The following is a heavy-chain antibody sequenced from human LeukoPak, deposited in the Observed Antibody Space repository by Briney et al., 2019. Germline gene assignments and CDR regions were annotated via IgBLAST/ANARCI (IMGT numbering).Heavy chain of an antibody. J-gene: IGHJ3*02. Sequence: SETLSLTCTVSGGSISSGSYYWSWIRQPAGKGLEWIGRIYTSGSTNYNPSLKSRVTISVDTSKNQFSLKLSSVTAADTAVYYCAREKTMVRGVDAFDIWGQGTMVTVPS. D-gene: IGHD3-10*01. V-gene: IGHV4-61*02. CDR2: IYTSGST. CDR3: AREKTMVRGVDAFDI. CDR1: GGSISSGSYY.